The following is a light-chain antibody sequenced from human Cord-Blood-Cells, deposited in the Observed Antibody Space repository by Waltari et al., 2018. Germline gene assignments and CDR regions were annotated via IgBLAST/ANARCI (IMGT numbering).Light chain of an antibody. V-gene: IGLV2-8*01. CDR2: EVS. J-gene: IGLJ3*02. CDR1: RRAVGVYNY. Sequence: QSALTQPPSASGSPGQPVTISCTGTRRAVGVYNYVSWYPQHPGKAPKLMIYEVSKRPSGVPDRFSGSKSGNTASLTVSGLQAEDEADYYCSSYAGSNNLVFGGRTKLTVL. CDR3: SSYAGSNNLV.